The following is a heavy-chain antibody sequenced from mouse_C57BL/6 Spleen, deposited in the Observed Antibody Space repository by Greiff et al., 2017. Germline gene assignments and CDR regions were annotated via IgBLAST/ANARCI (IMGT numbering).Heavy chain of an antibody. V-gene: IGHV1-7*01. CDR3: ATTIVATDYAMDY. CDR1: GYTFTSYW. D-gene: IGHD1-1*01. CDR2: INPSSGYT. J-gene: IGHJ4*01. Sequence: QVQLQQPGAELAKPGASVTLSCKASGYTFTSYWMHWVKQRPGQGLEWIGYINPSSGYTKYNQKFKDKATLTADKSSSTAYMQLSSLTYEDSAVYYCATTIVATDYAMDYWGQGTSVTVSS.